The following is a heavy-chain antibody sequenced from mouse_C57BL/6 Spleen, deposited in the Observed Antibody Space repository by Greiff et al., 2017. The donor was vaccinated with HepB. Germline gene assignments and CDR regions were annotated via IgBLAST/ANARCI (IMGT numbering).Heavy chain of an antibody. D-gene: IGHD2-2*01. V-gene: IGHV5-6*01. Sequence: VQLQQSGGDLVKPGGSLKLSCAASGFTFSSYGMSWVRQTPDKRLEWVATISSGGSYTYYPDSVKGRFTISRDNAKNTLYLQMSSLKSEDTAMYYCARRLADGYDAYWGQGTLVTVSA. CDR2: ISSGGSYT. J-gene: IGHJ3*01. CDR1: GFTFSSYG. CDR3: ARRLADGYDAY.